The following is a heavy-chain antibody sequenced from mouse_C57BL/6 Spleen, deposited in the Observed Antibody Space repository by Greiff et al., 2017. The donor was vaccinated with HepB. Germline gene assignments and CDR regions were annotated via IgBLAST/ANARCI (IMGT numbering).Heavy chain of an antibody. Sequence: EVMLVESGGGLVKPGGSLKLSCAASGFTFSDYGMHWVRQAPEKGLEWVAYISSGSSTIYYADTVKGRFTISRDNAKNTLFLQMTSLRSEDTAMYYCAMPGYSNYYYAMDYWGQGTSVTVSS. D-gene: IGHD2-5*01. J-gene: IGHJ4*01. CDR3: AMPGYSNYYYAMDY. CDR2: ISSGSSTI. V-gene: IGHV5-17*01. CDR1: GFTFSDYG.